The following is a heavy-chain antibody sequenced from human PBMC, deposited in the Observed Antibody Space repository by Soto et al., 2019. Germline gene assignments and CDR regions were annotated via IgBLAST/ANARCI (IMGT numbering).Heavy chain of an antibody. J-gene: IGHJ4*02. CDR3: ALGWHIDFDY. CDR2: ISGSGGST. CDR1: GFTFSSYA. V-gene: IGHV3-23*01. Sequence: EVQLLESGGGLVQPGGSLRLSCAASGFTFSSYAMSWVRQAPGKGLEWVSAISGSGGSTYYADSVKGRFTVSRDNSKNTLYLQMSSLSAEDTAVNYCALGWHIDFDYWGQGTLVTVSS. D-gene: IGHD1-26*01.